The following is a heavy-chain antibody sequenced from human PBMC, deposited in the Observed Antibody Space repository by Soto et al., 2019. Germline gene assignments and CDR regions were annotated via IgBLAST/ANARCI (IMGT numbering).Heavy chain of an antibody. V-gene: IGHV3-23*01. D-gene: IGHD5-18*01. J-gene: IGHJ6*02. CDR2: ISGSGGST. CDR1: GFTFSSYA. CDR3: AKEIVDTAMVTYYSYGMDV. Sequence: EVQLLESGGGLVQPGGSLRLSCAASGFTFSSYAMSWVRQAPGKGLEWVSAISGSGGSTYYADSVKGRFTISRDNSKNTLYLQMNSLRAEDTAVYYCAKEIVDTAMVTYYSYGMDVWGQGTTVTVSS.